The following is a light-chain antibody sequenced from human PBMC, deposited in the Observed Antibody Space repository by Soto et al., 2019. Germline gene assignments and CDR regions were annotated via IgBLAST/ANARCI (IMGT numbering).Light chain of an antibody. V-gene: IGKV3-20*01. CDR1: ESVSNNQ. CDR3: LQYAISPRT. J-gene: IGKJ1*01. Sequence: EIVLTQSPGTLSLSPGERATLSCRASESVSNNQLAWYQQKLGQAPRLLIYGASSRATGIPDRFSASGSGTDFNLTISRLEPEDFAVYYCLQYAISPRTFGQGTKVEVK. CDR2: GAS.